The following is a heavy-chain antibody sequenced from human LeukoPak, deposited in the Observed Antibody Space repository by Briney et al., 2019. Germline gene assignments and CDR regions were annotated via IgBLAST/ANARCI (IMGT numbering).Heavy chain of an antibody. J-gene: IGHJ3*02. CDR1: GYTFTSYG. CDR3: AREGPYYYDSSGYDAFDI. V-gene: IGHV1-2*02. CDR2: INPNSGGT. D-gene: IGHD3-22*01. Sequence: ASVKVSCKASGYTFTSYGISWVRQAPGQGLEWMGWINPNSGGTNYAQKFQGRVTMTRDTSISTAYMELSRLRSDDTAVYYCAREGPYYYDSSGYDAFDIWGQGTMVTVSS.